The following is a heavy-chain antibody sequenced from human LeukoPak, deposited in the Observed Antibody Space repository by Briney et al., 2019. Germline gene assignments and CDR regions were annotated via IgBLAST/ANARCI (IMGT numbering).Heavy chain of an antibody. D-gene: IGHD5-18*01. V-gene: IGHV1-24*01. J-gene: IGHJ4*02. CDR1: GYTLTELS. CDR2: FDPEDGET. Sequence: ASVKVSCKVSGYTLTELSMHWVRQAPGKGLEWMGGFDPEDGETIYAQKFQGRVTMTEDTSTDTAYMELSSLRSEDTAVYYCATDGQRGYSYGYYFDYRGQGTLVTVSS. CDR3: ATDGQRGYSYGYYFDY.